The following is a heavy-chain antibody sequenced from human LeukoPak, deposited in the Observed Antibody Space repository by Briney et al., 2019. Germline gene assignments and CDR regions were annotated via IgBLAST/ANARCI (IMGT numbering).Heavy chain of an antibody. CDR3: ARTNCSSTSCYAGCDY. V-gene: IGHV4-39*07. CDR2: INHSGST. J-gene: IGHJ4*02. CDR1: GGSISRTGYY. D-gene: IGHD2-2*01. Sequence: PSETLSLTCTVSGGSISRTGYYWGWIRQPPGKGLEWIGEINHSGSTNYNPSLKSRVTISVDTSKNQFSLKLSSVTAADTAVYYCARTNCSSTSCYAGCDYWGQGTLVTVSS.